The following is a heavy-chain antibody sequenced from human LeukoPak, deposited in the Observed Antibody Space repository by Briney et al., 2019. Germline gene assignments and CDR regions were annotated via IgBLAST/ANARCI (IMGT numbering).Heavy chain of an antibody. D-gene: IGHD3-10*02. V-gene: IGHV3-33*01. CDR3: ARDSVRGGNSYYGMDV. CDR1: GFIFSSYG. Sequence: GRSLRLSCAASGFIFSSYGMHWVRQAPGKGLEWVAVIWSDGTKKHYEDSVKGRFTISRDNSKNTLYLEMNSLRAEDTAVFYCARDSVRGGNSYYGMDVWGQGTTVTVSS. J-gene: IGHJ6*02. CDR2: IWSDGTKK.